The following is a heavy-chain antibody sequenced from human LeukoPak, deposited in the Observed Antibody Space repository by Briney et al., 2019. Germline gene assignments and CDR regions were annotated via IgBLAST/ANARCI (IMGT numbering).Heavy chain of an antibody. CDR1: GGSISSYY. CDR2: IYTSGST. D-gene: IGHD2-2*01. Sequence: SETLSLTCTVSGGSISSYYWSWIRQPAGKGLEWIGRIYTSGSTNYNPSLKSRVTMSVDTSKNQFSLKLSSVTAADTAVYYCGREYCTSGPPRFDPWGQGTLVTVSS. CDR3: GREYCTSGPPRFDP. V-gene: IGHV4-4*07. J-gene: IGHJ5*02.